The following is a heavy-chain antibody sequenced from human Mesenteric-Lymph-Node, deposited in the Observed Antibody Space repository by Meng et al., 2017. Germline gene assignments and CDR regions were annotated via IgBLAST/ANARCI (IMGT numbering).Heavy chain of an antibody. Sequence: QVHLWQSGAEVGKTGASLRVSCQASGYSFTVYYIHWVRQAPGQGLEWMGRINPNTGDTKYAQKFDGRVTMTRDKSIDTAYLDLSRLRADDTAVYYCAKVEDNSGLYWGQGTLVTVSS. CDR1: GYSFTVYY. CDR3: AKVEDNSGLY. V-gene: IGHV1-2*06. CDR2: INPNTGDT. D-gene: IGHD3-22*01. J-gene: IGHJ4*02.